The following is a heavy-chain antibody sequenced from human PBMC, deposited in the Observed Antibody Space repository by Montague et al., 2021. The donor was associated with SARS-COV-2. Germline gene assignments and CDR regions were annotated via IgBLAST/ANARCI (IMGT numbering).Heavy chain of an antibody. CDR3: ARRLDYWDSSGQRRHFDY. V-gene: IGHV4-39*01. D-gene: IGHD3-22*01. CDR2: ISYHGNT. Sequence: SETLSLTCTDSGDSISSSSYDWGWIRRPPGKGLEWIGHISYHGNTNYNPSLKSRVTISIDTSRNQFSLKVSSVTATDTAIYYCARRLDYWDSSGQRRHFDYWGQGTLVTVSS. J-gene: IGHJ4*02. CDR1: GDSISSSSYD.